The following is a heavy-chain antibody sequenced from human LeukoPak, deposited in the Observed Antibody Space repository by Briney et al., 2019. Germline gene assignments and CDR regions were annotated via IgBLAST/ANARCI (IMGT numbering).Heavy chain of an antibody. D-gene: IGHD3-10*01. J-gene: IGHJ5*02. CDR2: INPNSGGT. CDR1: GGTFSIYA. CDR3: ARDYGSGSSVWFDP. V-gene: IGHV1-2*02. Sequence: ASVKVSFKASGGTFSIYAISWVRQAPGQGLEWMGWINPNSGGTNYAQKFQGRVTMTRDTSISTAYMELSRLRSDDTAVYYCARDYGSGSSVWFDPWGQGTLVTVSS.